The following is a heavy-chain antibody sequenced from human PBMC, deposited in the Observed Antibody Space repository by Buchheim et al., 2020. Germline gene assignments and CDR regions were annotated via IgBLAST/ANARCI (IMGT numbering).Heavy chain of an antibody. CDR1: GFTFSSYG. J-gene: IGHJ4*02. CDR3: AKDKNYFDY. V-gene: IGHV3-30*18. CDR2: ISYDGSNK. Sequence: QVQLVESGGGVVQPGRSLRLSCAASGFTFSSYGMHWVRQAPGKGLEWVAVISYDGSNKYYADSVKGRFTIYRDNSKNTLYLQMNSLRAEDTAVYYCAKDKNYFDYWGQGTL.